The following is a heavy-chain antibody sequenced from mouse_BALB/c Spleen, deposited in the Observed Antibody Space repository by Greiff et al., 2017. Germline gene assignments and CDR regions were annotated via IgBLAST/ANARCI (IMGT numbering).Heavy chain of an antibody. CDR3: AREGDDYDVHAMDY. CDR2: IWGDGST. Sequence: QVQLKESGPGLVAPSQSLSITCTVSGFSLTGYGVNWVRQPPGKGLEWLGMIWGDGSTDYNSALKSRLSISKDNSKSQVFLKMNSLQTDDTARYYCAREGDDYDVHAMDYWGQGTSVTVSS. CDR1: GFSLTGYG. D-gene: IGHD2-4*01. J-gene: IGHJ4*01. V-gene: IGHV2-6-7*01.